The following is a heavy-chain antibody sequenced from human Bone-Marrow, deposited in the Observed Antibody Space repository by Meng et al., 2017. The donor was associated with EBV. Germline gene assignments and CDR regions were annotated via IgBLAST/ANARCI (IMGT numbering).Heavy chain of an antibody. Sequence: LQDVGPGLVKPSETLSLTCTVSGGSINSSNCCVWVRQPPGKGLGCIGEIYHSGGTNPSLQSRVTISVDKAKNHFSLKLRSVTAADTAVYYCARNLLALAVNEDYFDFWGQGSLVTVSS. D-gene: IGHD6-19*01. CDR2: IYHSGGT. V-gene: IGHV4-4*02. CDR1: GGSINSSNC. J-gene: IGHJ4*02. CDR3: ARNLLALAVNEDYFDF.